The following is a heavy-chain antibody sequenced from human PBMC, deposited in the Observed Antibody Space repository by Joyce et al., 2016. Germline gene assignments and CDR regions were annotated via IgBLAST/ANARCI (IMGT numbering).Heavy chain of an antibody. CDR1: GDSFSDTSYY. J-gene: IGHJ6*02. D-gene: IGHD3-10*01. CDR2: IYNSETT. Sequence: HLQESGPGLVKPSETLSLTCTISGDSFSDTSYYWSWIRQPPGKGLEWLGFIYNSETTDYKPSLGGRLSISAGAAKKQFSLRLTSVTSADTAVYYCATSLPSRVGGFQFFGLDVWGQGTTVIVS. CDR3: ATSLPSRVGGFQFFGLDV. V-gene: IGHV4-61*01.